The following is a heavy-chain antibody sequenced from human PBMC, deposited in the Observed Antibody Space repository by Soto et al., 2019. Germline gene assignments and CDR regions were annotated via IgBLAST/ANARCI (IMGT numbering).Heavy chain of an antibody. V-gene: IGHV1-69*01. CDR2: IIPIFGTA. CDR3: ATRYNWNYVQALGFDY. CDR1: GGTFSSYA. Sequence: QVQLVQSGAEVKKPGSSVKVSCKASGGTFSSYAISWVRQAPGQGLEWMGGIIPIFGTANYAQKFQGRVTITADESTSTAYMELSSLRSEDTAVYYCATRYNWNYVQALGFDYWGQGTLVTVSS. J-gene: IGHJ4*02. D-gene: IGHD1-7*01.